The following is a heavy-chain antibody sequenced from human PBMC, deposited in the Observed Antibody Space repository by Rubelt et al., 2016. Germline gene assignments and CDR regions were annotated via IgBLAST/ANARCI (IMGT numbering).Heavy chain of an antibody. V-gene: IGHV3-23*01. Sequence: EVQLLESGGGLVQPGGSLRLSCAASGFTFSSYAMSWVRQAPGKGLEWVSAISGSGGSTYYADSVKGRFTSSRDNSKNTLYRQMNSLRAEDTAVYYCAKDYGVVVVAATFFHWGQGTLVTVSS. D-gene: IGHD2-15*01. CDR3: AKDYGVVVVAATFFH. CDR2: ISGSGGST. J-gene: IGHJ4*02. CDR1: GFTFSSYA.